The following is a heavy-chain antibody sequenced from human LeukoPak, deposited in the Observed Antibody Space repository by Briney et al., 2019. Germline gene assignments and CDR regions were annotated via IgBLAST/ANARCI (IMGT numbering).Heavy chain of an antibody. CDR2: INPNSGGT. D-gene: IGHD3-22*01. Sequence: ASVKVSCKASGYTFTGYYMHWVRQAPGQGLEWMGWINPNSGGTNYAQKFQGRVTMTRDTSISTAYMELSSLRSEDTAVYYCARGATYYYDSSGYYPRDFDYWGQGTLVTVSS. CDR3: ARGATYYYDSSGYYPRDFDY. J-gene: IGHJ4*02. V-gene: IGHV1-2*02. CDR1: GYTFTGYY.